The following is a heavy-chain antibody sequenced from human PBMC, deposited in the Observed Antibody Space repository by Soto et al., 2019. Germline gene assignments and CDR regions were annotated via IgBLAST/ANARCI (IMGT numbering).Heavy chain of an antibody. Sequence: GGSLRLSCAASGFTVSSNYMSWVRQAPGKGLEWVSVIYSGGSTYYADSVKGRFTISRDNSKNTLYLQMNSLRAEDTAVYYCARAGGEGTIFGVVIIGPFDYWGQGTLVTVSS. V-gene: IGHV3-66*01. D-gene: IGHD3-3*01. J-gene: IGHJ4*02. CDR3: ARAGGEGTIFGVVIIGPFDY. CDR2: IYSGGST. CDR1: GFTVSSNY.